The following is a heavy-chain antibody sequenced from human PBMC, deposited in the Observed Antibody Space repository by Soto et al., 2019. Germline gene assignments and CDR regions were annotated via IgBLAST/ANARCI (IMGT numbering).Heavy chain of an antibody. Sequence: EVQLVESGGDLVQPGGSLRLSCAASGFTFSTYWMHWVRQAPGKGLLWVSRIKTDGTYATYADSVKGRFTISRDNAKITLYLQRNSVRVEDAAVYYWAAGGSGYYADWGEGTLITVSA. CDR2: IKTDGTYA. V-gene: IGHV3-74*01. CDR3: AAGGSGYYAD. J-gene: IGHJ4*01. D-gene: IGHD3-22*01. CDR1: GFTFSTYW.